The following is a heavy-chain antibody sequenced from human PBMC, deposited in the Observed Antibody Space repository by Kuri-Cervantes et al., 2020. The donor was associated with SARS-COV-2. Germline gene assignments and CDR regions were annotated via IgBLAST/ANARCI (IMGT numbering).Heavy chain of an antibody. Sequence: SETLSLTCTVSGGSISSGDYYWSWIRQPPGKGLEWIGYIYYSGSTNYNPSLKSRVTISVDTSKNQFSLKLSSVTAADTAVYYCARDGAFNFDYWGQGTLVTVSS. D-gene: IGHD3-16*01. V-gene: IGHV4-61*08. CDR1: GGSISSGDYY. J-gene: IGHJ4*02. CDR3: ARDGAFNFDY. CDR2: IYYSGST.